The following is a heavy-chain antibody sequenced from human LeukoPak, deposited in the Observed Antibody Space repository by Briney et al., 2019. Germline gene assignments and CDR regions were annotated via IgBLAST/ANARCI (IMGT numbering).Heavy chain of an antibody. J-gene: IGHJ6*02. CDR3: ARDRWELLPYYYYYGMDV. Sequence: PGGSLRLSCAASGFTFYNFAMSWVRQAPGKGLEWVSSISSSSSYIYYADSVKGRFTISRDNAKNSLYLQMNSLRAEDTAVYYCARDRWELLPYYYYYGMDVWGQGTTVTVSS. V-gene: IGHV3-21*01. D-gene: IGHD1-26*01. CDR2: ISSSSSYI. CDR1: GFTFYNFA.